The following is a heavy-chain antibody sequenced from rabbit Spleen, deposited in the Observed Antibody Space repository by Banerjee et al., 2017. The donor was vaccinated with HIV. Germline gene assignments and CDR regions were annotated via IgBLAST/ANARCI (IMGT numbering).Heavy chain of an antibody. V-gene: IGHV1S40*01. CDR2: INAVTGKA. CDR1: GLSFSSRYW. CDR3: ARDTSSSFSSYGMDL. J-gene: IGHJ6*01. Sequence: QSLEESGGDLVKPGASLTLTCTASGLSFSSRYWISWVRQAPGKGLEWIACINAVTGKAVYASWAKGRFTISKISSTTVTLQMTRLTAADTATYFCARDTSSSFSSYGMDLWGQGTLVTVS. D-gene: IGHD1-1*01.